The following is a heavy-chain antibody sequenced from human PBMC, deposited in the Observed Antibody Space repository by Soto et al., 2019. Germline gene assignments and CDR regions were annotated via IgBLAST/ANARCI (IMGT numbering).Heavy chain of an antibody. D-gene: IGHD1-7*01. CDR3: ARAWTYARC. Sequence: EVQLVESGGGLGQPGGSLRLSCVASGFTFNTFSMGWVRQAPGKGLEWVANIKEDGNEENYLDSVKGRFTISGDNARNSLPLQMNSLRAEDTAIYYCARAWTYARCWGRGTLVTVSS. V-gene: IGHV3-7*04. CDR2: IKEDGNEE. CDR1: GFTFNTFS. J-gene: IGHJ4*02.